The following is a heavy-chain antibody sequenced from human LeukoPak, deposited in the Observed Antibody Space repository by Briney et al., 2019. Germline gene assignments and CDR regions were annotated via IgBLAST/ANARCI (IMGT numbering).Heavy chain of an antibody. J-gene: IGHJ4*02. CDR3: AKSQGYCSSTSCRPYSTSWPFNY. CDR2: ISGDGGST. Sequence: PGGSLRLSCEASGFNFADSAMHWVRQAPGKGLEWVSLISGDGGSTYYADPVKGRFSISRDNSKNSLYLQMNSLRIEDTALYYCAKSQGYCSSTSCRPYSTSWPFNYWGQGTLVTVAS. V-gene: IGHV3-43*02. CDR1: GFNFADSA. D-gene: IGHD2-2*01.